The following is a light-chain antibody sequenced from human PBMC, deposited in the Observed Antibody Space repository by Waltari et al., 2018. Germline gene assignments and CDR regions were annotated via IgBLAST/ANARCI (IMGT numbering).Light chain of an antibody. V-gene: IGLV2-14*01. CDR3: SSYTSATTLSVV. CDR1: RGAVGGYNY. J-gene: IGLJ2*01. CDR2: EVS. Sequence: QSALTQPASVPGSPVQSITIPSTVTRGAVGGYNYVAWYQQHACKAPNVIIYEVSKRPSGVSTRFSASKSGDTASLTISGLQAEDEATYYCSSYTSATTLSVVFGGGTKVTVL.